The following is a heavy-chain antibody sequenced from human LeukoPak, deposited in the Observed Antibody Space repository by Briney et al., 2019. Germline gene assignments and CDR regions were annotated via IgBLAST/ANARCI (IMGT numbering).Heavy chain of an antibody. Sequence: GRSLRLSCAASGFTFSSNAMHWVRQAPGTGLEWVAFISYEGSTIYYADSVKGRFTISRDNSKNPLYLQMNSLRAEDTAVYYCAKVAGKYQLLCDYWGQGTLVTVST. V-gene: IGHV3-30*18. J-gene: IGHJ4*02. CDR1: GFTFSSNA. CDR2: ISYEGSTI. D-gene: IGHD2-2*01. CDR3: AKVAGKYQLLCDY.